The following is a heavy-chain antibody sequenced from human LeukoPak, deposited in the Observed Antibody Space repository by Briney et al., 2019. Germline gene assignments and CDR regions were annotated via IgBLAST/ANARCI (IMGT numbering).Heavy chain of an antibody. CDR1: GFTFSSYW. J-gene: IGHJ5*02. CDR3: ARGPVASRGITGIGVGVDL. CDR2: MRQDGSEI. V-gene: IGHV3-7*04. D-gene: IGHD1-20*01. Sequence: GGSLRLSCVGSGFTFSSYWMTWVRQAPGKALEWVANMRQDGSEIYYVDSVKGRFTISRDNGKKSLFLHMNSLRADDTALYYCARGPVASRGITGIGVGVDLWGQGTLVSVSS.